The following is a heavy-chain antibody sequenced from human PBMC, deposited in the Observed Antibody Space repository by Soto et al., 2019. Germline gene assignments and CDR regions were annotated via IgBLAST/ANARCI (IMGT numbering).Heavy chain of an antibody. CDR2: IIPMFARP. CDR1: GGTLSNYG. CDR3: ARQVRNNYYDGLEYYYFFDY. Sequence: QVQLVQSGAEVKKPGSSVKVSCKASGGTLSNYGVAWVRQAPGQGLEYIGGIIPMFARPKYAQNFQDRVTITADESTSTTYIELSSLRSEDTAVYYCARQVRNNYYDGLEYYYFFDYWGQGTLVTVSS. V-gene: IGHV1-69*01. D-gene: IGHD3-22*01. J-gene: IGHJ4*02.